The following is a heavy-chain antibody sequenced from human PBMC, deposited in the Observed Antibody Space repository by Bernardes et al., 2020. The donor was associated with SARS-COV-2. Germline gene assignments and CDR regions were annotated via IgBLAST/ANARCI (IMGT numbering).Heavy chain of an antibody. Sequence: AQVKVACKASGYTFTSYGISWVRQAPGQGLEWMGWISAYNDNTNYAQKLQGRVTMTTDTSTSTAYMELRSLRSDDTAVYYCARDAPRTYYYDSSGYYYAFDIWGQGTMVTVSS. J-gene: IGHJ3*02. V-gene: IGHV1-18*01. CDR2: ISAYNDNT. CDR3: ARDAPRTYYYDSSGYYYAFDI. CDR1: GYTFTSYG. D-gene: IGHD3-22*01.